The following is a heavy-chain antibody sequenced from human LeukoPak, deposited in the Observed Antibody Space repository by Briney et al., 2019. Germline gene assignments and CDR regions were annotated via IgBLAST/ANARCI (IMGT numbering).Heavy chain of an antibody. Sequence: RGSLRHSCAASGFTVSNTYMIWVRPAPGKGLELVSLIYSGSSTKYAESVKGRFTISRDNSRNTLFLQRNSLTVEDTAVYFCAREEIMATTGRNFYYSLDVWGQGTTVTVSS. CDR2: IYSGSST. CDR3: AREEIMATTGRNFYYSLDV. V-gene: IGHV3-53*01. CDR1: GFTVSNTY. D-gene: IGHD1-1*01. J-gene: IGHJ6*02.